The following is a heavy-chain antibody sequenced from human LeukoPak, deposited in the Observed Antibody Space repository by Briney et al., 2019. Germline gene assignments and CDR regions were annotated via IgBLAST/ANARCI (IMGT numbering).Heavy chain of an antibody. J-gene: IGHJ5*02. CDR3: ARDYGSGSPNPNWFDP. Sequence: QTGGSLRLSCAVSGFTVSGNYMSWIRQAPGKGLEWVSLIYSDDTTLYADSVKGRFTISRDNSKNTLYLQMGSLRAEDMAVYYCARDYGSGSPNPNWFDPWGQGTLVTVSS. D-gene: IGHD3-10*01. CDR1: GFTVSGNY. V-gene: IGHV3-53*05. CDR2: IYSDDTT.